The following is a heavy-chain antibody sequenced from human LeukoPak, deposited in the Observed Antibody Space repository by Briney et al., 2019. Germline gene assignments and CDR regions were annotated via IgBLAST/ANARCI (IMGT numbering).Heavy chain of an antibody. Sequence: ASVKVSCKASGYTFTSYAMNWVRQAPGQGLEWMGIINPSGGSTSYAQKFQGRVTMTRDMSTSTVYMELSSLRSEDTAVYYCARDGVLMVYRYYFDYWGQGTLVTVSS. D-gene: IGHD2-8*01. CDR3: ARDGVLMVYRYYFDY. CDR2: INPSGGST. J-gene: IGHJ4*02. V-gene: IGHV1-46*01. CDR1: GYTFTSYA.